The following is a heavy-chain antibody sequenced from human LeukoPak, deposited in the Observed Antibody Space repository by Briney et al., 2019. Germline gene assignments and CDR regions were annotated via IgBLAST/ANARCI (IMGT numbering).Heavy chain of an antibody. CDR2: IYASGGT. Sequence: PSETLSLTCTVSGGSISSQYWSWIRQPAGKGLEWIGRIYASGGTNYNPSLKSRVTMSVDTSKNQFSLKLSSVTAADTAVFYCTKDTYCSGTTCNGGPGDYWGQGILVTVSS. CDR1: GGSISSQY. J-gene: IGHJ4*02. V-gene: IGHV4-4*07. D-gene: IGHD2-2*01. CDR3: TKDTYCSGTTCNGGPGDY.